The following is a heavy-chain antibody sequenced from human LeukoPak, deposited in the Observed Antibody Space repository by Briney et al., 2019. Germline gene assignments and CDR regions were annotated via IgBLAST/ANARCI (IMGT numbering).Heavy chain of an antibody. CDR1: GFTFSSYA. Sequence: GGSLRLSCAASGFTFSSYAMHWVRQAPGKGLEWVAVISYDGSNKYYADSVKGRFTISRDNSKNTLYLQMNSLRAEDTAVYYCAKDYSNYYFVGFDPWGQGTLVTVSS. D-gene: IGHD4-11*01. CDR2: ISYDGSNK. CDR3: AKDYSNYYFVGFDP. V-gene: IGHV3-30*04. J-gene: IGHJ5*02.